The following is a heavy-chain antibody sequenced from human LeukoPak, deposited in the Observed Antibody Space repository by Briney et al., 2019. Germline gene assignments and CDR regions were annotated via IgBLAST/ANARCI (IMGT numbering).Heavy chain of an antibody. CDR2: IYHSGST. D-gene: IGHD4-17*01. CDR1: GGSISSSNW. CDR3: ARGGGTVTTGYYYYMDV. V-gene: IGHV4-4*02. J-gene: IGHJ6*03. Sequence: SETLSLTCAVSGGSISSSNWWSWVRQPPGKGLEWIGEIYHSGSTNYNPSLKSRVTISVDKSKNQFSLKLSSVTAADTAVYYCARGGGTVTTGYYYYMDVWGKGTTVTVSS.